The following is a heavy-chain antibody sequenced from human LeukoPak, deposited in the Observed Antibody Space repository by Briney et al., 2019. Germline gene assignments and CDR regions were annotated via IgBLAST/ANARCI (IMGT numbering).Heavy chain of an antibody. Sequence: PSETLALTCTVSGXSISSYHWSWIRQPAGKGLEWIGRIYTSGSTSYNPSLNSRITMSVDTSKNLFSLRLSSVTAADTAVYYCARSLRYSYGFRWFDPWGQGTLVTVSS. D-gene: IGHD5-18*01. V-gene: IGHV4-4*07. CDR3: ARSLRYSYGFRWFDP. J-gene: IGHJ5*02. CDR2: IYTSGST. CDR1: GXSISSYH.